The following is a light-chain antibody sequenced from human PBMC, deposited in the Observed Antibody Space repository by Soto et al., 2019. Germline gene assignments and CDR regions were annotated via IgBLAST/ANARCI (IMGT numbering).Light chain of an antibody. CDR1: QSINTW. V-gene: IGKV1-5*01. J-gene: IGKJ1*01. CDR3: QQYQTYSRT. CDR2: DVS. Sequence: DIQMTQSPSTVSASVGDRITITCRASQSINTWLAWYRQRPGEAPQLLIYDVSTLAMGVPARFSGSGSGTDFTRSISRLPADDFATFYCQQYQTYSRTFGQGTKVEVK.